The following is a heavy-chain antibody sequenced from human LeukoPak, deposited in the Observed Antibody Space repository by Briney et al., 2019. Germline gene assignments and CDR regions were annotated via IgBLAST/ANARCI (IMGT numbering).Heavy chain of an antibody. CDR2: ISTSSIYI. CDR1: GFTFSSYS. D-gene: IGHD1-26*01. CDR3: ARREKDFDY. V-gene: IGHV3-21*01. J-gene: IGHJ4*02. Sequence: GGSLRLSCAASGFTFSSYSMNWVRQAPGKGLEWVSFISTSSIYIYYADSVKGRFTISRDNSKNTLYLQMNSLRAEDTAVYYCARREKDFDYWGQGTLVTVSS.